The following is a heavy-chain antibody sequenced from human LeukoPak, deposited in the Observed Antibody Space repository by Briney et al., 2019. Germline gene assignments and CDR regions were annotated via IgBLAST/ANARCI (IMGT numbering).Heavy chain of an antibody. CDR1: GGSISGSSYY. CDR3: ARAGYKRTFDP. V-gene: IGHV4-39*07. D-gene: IGHD1-14*01. J-gene: IGHJ5*02. CDR2: INHSGST. Sequence: SETLSLTCTVSGGSISGSSYYWGWIRQPPGKGLEWIGEINHSGSTDYNPSLKSRVTISVDTSKNQFSLKLSSVTAADTAVYYCARAGYKRTFDPWGQGTLVTVSS.